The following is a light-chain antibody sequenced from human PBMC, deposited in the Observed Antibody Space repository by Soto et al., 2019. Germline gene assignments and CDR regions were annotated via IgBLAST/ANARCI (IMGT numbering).Light chain of an antibody. J-gene: IGLJ3*02. CDR3: LVASSGSMWV. CDR1: TGAVTSGHW. V-gene: IGLV7-46*01. CDR2: DIA. Sequence: QAVVTQEPSLTVSPGGTVTLTCGSGTGAVTSGHWIYWFQQKPGQAPRTLIYDIAKKHPWTPARFSGSLLGGKAALTLSGAQPEDEAEYYCLVASSGSMWVLGGGTKLTVL.